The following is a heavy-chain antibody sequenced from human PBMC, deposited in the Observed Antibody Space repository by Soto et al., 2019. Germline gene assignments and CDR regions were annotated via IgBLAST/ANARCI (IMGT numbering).Heavy chain of an antibody. D-gene: IGHD3-3*01. Sequence: QVQLVQSGAEVKKPGSSVKVSCKASGGTFSSYTISWVRQAPGQGLEWMGRIIPILGIANYAQKFQGRVTITADKSTSTGYMELSSLRSEDTAVYYCARVAEFYYDFWSCENRDYYYYYMDVWGKGTTVTVSS. CDR1: GGTFSSYT. J-gene: IGHJ6*03. V-gene: IGHV1-69*02. CDR3: ARVAEFYYDFWSCENRDYYYYYMDV. CDR2: IIPILGIA.